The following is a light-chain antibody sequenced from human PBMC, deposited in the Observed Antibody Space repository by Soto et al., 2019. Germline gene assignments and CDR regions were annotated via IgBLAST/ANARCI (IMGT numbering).Light chain of an antibody. CDR2: TAS. CDR1: QSVGTY. V-gene: IGKV3-11*01. Sequence: EIVLTQSPATLSLSPGESATLSCRASQSVGTYLAWYQQKPGQTPRLVIYTASNRATGIPARFSGSGSGTDFTLTISSLEPEDFAVYYCQQRSDWQYTFGQGTKLDIK. CDR3: QQRSDWQYT. J-gene: IGKJ2*01.